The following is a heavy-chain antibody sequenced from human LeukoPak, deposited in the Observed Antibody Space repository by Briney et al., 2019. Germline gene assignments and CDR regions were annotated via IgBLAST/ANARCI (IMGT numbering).Heavy chain of an antibody. CDR3: ARLGNGELDY. CDR2: ISAYNGNT. CDR1: GYTFTSYG. Sequence: GASVTVSCKASGYTFTSYGISWVRQAPGQGLEWMGWISAYNGNTNYAQTLQGRVTMTTDTSTSPAYMEMRSLRSDDTAVYYCARLGNGELDYWGQGTLVTVSS. J-gene: IGHJ4*02. D-gene: IGHD7-27*01. V-gene: IGHV1-18*01.